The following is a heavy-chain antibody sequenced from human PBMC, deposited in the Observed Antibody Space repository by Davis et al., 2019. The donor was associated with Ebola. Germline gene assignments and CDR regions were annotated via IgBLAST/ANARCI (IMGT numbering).Heavy chain of an antibody. Sequence: AASVKVSCKASGYTFTSYYMHWVRQAPGQGLEWMGIINPSGGSTTYAQKFQGRVTMTRDTSISTAYMELSRLRSDDTAVYYCARDHPDCSSASCYDWGQGTLVTVSS. CDR1: GYTFTSYY. J-gene: IGHJ4*02. D-gene: IGHD2-2*01. V-gene: IGHV1-46*01. CDR2: INPSGGST. CDR3: ARDHPDCSSASCYD.